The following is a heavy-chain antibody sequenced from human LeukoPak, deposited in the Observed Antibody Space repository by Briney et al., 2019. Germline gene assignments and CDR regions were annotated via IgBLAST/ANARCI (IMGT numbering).Heavy chain of an antibody. CDR2: INTNTGNP. V-gene: IGHV7-4-1*02. CDR3: ARHARIGYSYGDYYYYYMDV. CDR1: GYTFTSYA. J-gene: IGHJ6*03. Sequence: ASVKVSCKAPGYTFTSYAMNWVRQAPGQGLEWMGWINTNTGNPTYAQGFTGRFVFSLDTSVSTAYLQISSLKAEDTAVYYCARHARIGYSYGDYYYYYMDVWGKGTTVTVSS. D-gene: IGHD5-18*01.